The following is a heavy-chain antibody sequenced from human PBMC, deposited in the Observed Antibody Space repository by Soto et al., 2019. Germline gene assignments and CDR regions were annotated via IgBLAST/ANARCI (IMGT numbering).Heavy chain of an antibody. D-gene: IGHD2-15*01. V-gene: IGHV1-3*01. Sequence: QVQLVQSGAEVKKPGASVKVSCNPSGYAFTSYTMHWVRQAPGQGLEWMGWINADNGDSKYSQKFQGRDTITRDTSATIAYMELSSLRSQDTAVYYCARDTGSGMSVEPAIFEYWGQGTLVTVSS. CDR2: INADNGDS. CDR3: ARDTGSGMSVEPAIFEY. CDR1: GYAFTSYT. J-gene: IGHJ4*02.